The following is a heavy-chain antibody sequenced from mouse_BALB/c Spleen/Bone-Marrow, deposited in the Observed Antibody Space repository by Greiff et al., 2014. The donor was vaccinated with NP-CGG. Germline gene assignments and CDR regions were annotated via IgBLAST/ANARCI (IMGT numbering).Heavy chain of an antibody. CDR2: ISDGGTYT. J-gene: IGHJ4*01. Sequence: EVHLVESGGGLVKPGGSLKLSCAASGFTFSDYYMYWVRQTPEKRLEWVATISDGGTYTFYPDSVKGRFTISRDNAKNNLYLQMSSLQSEDTAMYYCTRSGKRYGAMDYWVKEPQSPSPQ. V-gene: IGHV5-4*02. CDR3: TRSGKRYGAMDY. CDR1: GFTFSDYY. D-gene: IGHD2-10*02.